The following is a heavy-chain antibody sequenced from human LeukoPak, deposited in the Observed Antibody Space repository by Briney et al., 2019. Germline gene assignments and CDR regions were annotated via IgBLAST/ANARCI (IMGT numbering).Heavy chain of an antibody. CDR3: ARVNSGSFDY. J-gene: IGHJ4*02. V-gene: IGHV4-4*07. CDR1: GGSISRYY. D-gene: IGHD1-26*01. CDR2: IYSSGSS. Sequence: SETLSLTCTVSGGSISRYYWSWIRQPAGKGLEWIGRIYSSGSSNYNPSLKGRVTMSVDTSKNQFSLKLTSVTAADTAVYYCARVNSGSFDYWGQGTLVTVSS.